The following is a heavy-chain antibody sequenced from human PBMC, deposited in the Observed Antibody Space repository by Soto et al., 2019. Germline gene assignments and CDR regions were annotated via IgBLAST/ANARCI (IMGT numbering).Heavy chain of an antibody. J-gene: IGHJ4*02. V-gene: IGHV4-31*03. CDR1: GGSISSGSFY. Sequence: QVQLQESGPGLVKPSQTLTLTCTVSGGSISSGSFYWSWIRQHPGKGLEWIGHISDSGSSYYNPSLECRVTMSGDTSKNQFSLKLSAVTAADTAVYFCARTTFYDIFTAYYSLFDYWGQGTLVTVSS. D-gene: IGHD3-9*01. CDR2: ISDSGSS. CDR3: ARTTFYDIFTAYYSLFDY.